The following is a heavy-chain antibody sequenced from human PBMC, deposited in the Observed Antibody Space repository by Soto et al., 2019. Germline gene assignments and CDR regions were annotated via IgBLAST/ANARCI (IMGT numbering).Heavy chain of an antibody. D-gene: IGHD3-10*01. Sequence: EVQLVESGGGLVQPGGSLRLSCAASGFTLSNYWMHWVRQAPGKGLVWLSRIKGDGSDTDYADSVKGRFTISRDNAKNTLYLQMNSLRVEDTAVYYCARDYYGSGNHWGQGTLVTVSS. J-gene: IGHJ5*02. CDR1: GFTLSNYW. V-gene: IGHV3-74*01. CDR3: ARDYYGSGNH. CDR2: IKGDGSDT.